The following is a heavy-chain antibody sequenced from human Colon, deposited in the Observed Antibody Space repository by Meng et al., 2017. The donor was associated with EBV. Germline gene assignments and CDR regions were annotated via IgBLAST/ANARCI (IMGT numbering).Heavy chain of an antibody. Sequence: VQLHVADPGLLKSSETISLTCEVAGGSIISDKHWWSWVRQPPGKGPEWIGEIHHSGTTNYNPSFKSRVTMSIDTWKNRFSLDLTSVTAADTAVYYCARGSYYTWATWGQGTLVTASS. J-gene: IGHJ5*02. D-gene: IGHD3-10*01. CDR1: GGSIISDKHW. CDR2: IHHSGTT. CDR3: ARGSYYTWAT. V-gene: IGHV4/OR15-8*02.